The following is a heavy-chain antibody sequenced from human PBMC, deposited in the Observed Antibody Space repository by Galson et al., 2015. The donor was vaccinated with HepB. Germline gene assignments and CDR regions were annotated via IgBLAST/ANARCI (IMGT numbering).Heavy chain of an antibody. CDR1: GFTFSSYA. Sequence: SLRLSCAASGFTFSSYAMHWVRQAPGKGLEWVAVISYDGSNKYYADSVKGRFTISRDNSKNTLYLQMNSLRAEDTAVYYCARGGYSSSWATIDPWGQGTLVTVSS. D-gene: IGHD6-13*01. V-gene: IGHV3-30*04. J-gene: IGHJ5*02. CDR3: ARGGYSSSWATIDP. CDR2: ISYDGSNK.